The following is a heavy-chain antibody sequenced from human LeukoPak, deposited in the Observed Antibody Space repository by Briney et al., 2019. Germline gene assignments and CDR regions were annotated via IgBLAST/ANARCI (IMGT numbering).Heavy chain of an antibody. CDR2: ISGSGGTT. D-gene: IGHD3-10*01. CDR3: AKGPTLYASGSYTYFHY. J-gene: IGHJ4*02. V-gene: IGHV3-23*01. CDR1: GFTFSSYA. Sequence: GGSLRLSCAASGFTFSSYAMSWVRQAPGKGLDWVSAISGSGGTTYYADSVKVRFTISKDNSKNTLYVQMNRLRAEDKAVYYCAKGPTLYASGSYTYFHYWGQGTLVTVSS.